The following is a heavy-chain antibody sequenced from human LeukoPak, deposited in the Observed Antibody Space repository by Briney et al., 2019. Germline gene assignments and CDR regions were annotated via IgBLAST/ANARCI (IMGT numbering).Heavy chain of an antibody. V-gene: IGHV3-23*01. D-gene: IGHD3-22*01. CDR2: ITSGGGT. J-gene: IGHJ3*01. CDR3: AKEAASGYGAFDV. Sequence: GGSLRLSCAASGFTFSSCAMSWVRQAPGKGLEWVSAITSGGGTYYADSVKGRFTISRDNSKNTLSLQMNSLRAEDTAVYYCAKEAASGYGAFDVWGQGTMVNVSS. CDR1: GFTFSSCA.